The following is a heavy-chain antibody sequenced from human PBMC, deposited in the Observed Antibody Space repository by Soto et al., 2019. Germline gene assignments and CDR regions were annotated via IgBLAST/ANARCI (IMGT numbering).Heavy chain of an antibody. CDR1: GFTVSSNY. V-gene: IGHV3-53*01. D-gene: IGHD3-9*01. Sequence: PGGSLRLSCAASGFTVSSNYMSWVRQAPGKGLEWVSVIYSGGSTYYADSVKGRFTISRDNSKNTLYLQMNSLRAEDTAVYYCARVRYYDILTGLRPYFDYWGQGTLVTVSS. J-gene: IGHJ4*02. CDR2: IYSGGST. CDR3: ARVRYYDILTGLRPYFDY.